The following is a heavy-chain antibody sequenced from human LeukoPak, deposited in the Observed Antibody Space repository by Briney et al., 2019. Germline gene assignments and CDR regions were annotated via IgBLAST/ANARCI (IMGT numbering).Heavy chain of an antibody. D-gene: IGHD1-26*01. V-gene: IGHV1-2*02. CDR1: GYTFTGYY. J-gene: IGHJ4*02. Sequence: GASVKVSCKASGYTFTGYYMHWVRQAPGQGLEWMGWIYPNSGGTNYAQKLQGRVTMTTDTSTSTAYMELRSLRSDDTAVYYCARDRLSVKVGATTLFDYWGQGTLVTVSS. CDR2: IYPNSGGT. CDR3: ARDRLSVKVGATTLFDY.